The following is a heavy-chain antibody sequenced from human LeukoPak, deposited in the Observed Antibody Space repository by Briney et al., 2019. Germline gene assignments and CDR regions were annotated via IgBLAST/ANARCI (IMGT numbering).Heavy chain of an antibody. CDR1: GFTFSSYW. Sequence: GGSLRLSCAASGFTFSSYWMSWVRQAPGKGLEWVANIKQDGSEKYYVDSVKGRFTISRDNSKNTLYLQMNSLRAEDTAVYYCAKSPMDHYYGSGSLDYWGQGTLVTVSS. D-gene: IGHD3-10*01. CDR3: AKSPMDHYYGSGSLDY. CDR2: IKQDGSEK. J-gene: IGHJ4*02. V-gene: IGHV3-7*01.